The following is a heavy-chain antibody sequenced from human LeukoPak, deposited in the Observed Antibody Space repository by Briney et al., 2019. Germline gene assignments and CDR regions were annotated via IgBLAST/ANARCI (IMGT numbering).Heavy chain of an antibody. V-gene: IGHV3-21*01. CDR3: ARDRYYDILTGYYRALDAFDI. CDR1: GFTFSSYA. Sequence: PGGSLRLSCAASGFTFSSYAMSWVRQAPGKGLEWVSSISSSSSYIYYADSVKGRFTISRDNAKNSLYLQMNSLRAEDTAVYYCARDRYYDILTGYYRALDAFDIWGQGTMVTVSS. CDR2: ISSSSSYI. D-gene: IGHD3-9*01. J-gene: IGHJ3*02.